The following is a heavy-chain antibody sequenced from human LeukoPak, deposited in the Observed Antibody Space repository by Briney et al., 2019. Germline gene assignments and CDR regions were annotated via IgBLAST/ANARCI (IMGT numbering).Heavy chain of an antibody. CDR3: ANSLTLTGLFDY. V-gene: IGHV3-23*01. CDR2: ISGGGTST. J-gene: IGHJ4*02. D-gene: IGHD3-9*01. Sequence: PGGSLRLSCAASGFTFSSYAMNWVRQAPGKGPEWVSVISGGGTSTYYADSVKGRFTISRDNSKDTLYLQMSSLRADDTAVYYCANSLTLTGLFDYWGQGSLVTVSS. CDR1: GFTFSSYA.